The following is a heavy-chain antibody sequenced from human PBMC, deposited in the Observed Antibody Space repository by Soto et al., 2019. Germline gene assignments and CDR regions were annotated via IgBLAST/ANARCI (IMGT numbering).Heavy chain of an antibody. CDR1: GSPFSDNQ. V-gene: IGHV1-8*02. D-gene: IGHD2-15*01. CDR2: INPKSDDT. J-gene: IGHJ5*02. Sequence: ASVKVSCTASGSPFSDNQINWLRRAPGHGLEWMGRINPKSDDTNYAQKFQGRVTMTRSTSIGTAYMELITLRSEDTAVYYWARGVDRWATAGDWFDPWGQGTLVTVSS. CDR3: ARGVDRWATAGDWFDP.